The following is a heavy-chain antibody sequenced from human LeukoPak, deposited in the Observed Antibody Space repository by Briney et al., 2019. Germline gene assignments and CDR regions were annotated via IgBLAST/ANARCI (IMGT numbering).Heavy chain of an antibody. Sequence: QPGGLLRLSCAASGFSVRTKYMAWVRQAPREGLEWGSLNFARGATYYSDPANGRFTIISEHTNNSVYLQMDSLRADDKAVFYFARVGGVPAAHFDYWGQGTLVTLSS. D-gene: IGHD2-2*01. CDR1: GFSVRTKY. CDR2: NFARGAT. V-gene: IGHV3-53*01. J-gene: IGHJ4*02. CDR3: ARVGGVPAAHFDY.